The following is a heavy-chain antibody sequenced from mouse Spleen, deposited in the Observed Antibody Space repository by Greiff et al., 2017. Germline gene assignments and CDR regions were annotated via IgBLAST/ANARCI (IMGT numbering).Heavy chain of an antibody. D-gene: IGHD2-3*01. CDR3: ASSSSYDGYLYFDY. CDR2: INPNNGGT. V-gene: IGHV1-26*01. Sequence: EVQLQQSGPELVKPGASVKISCKASGYTFTDYYMNWVKQSHGKSLEWIGDINPNNGGTSYNQKFKGKATLTVDKSSSTAYMELRSLTSEDSAVYYCASSSSYDGYLYFDYWGQGTTLTVSS. J-gene: IGHJ2*01. CDR1: GYTFTDYY.